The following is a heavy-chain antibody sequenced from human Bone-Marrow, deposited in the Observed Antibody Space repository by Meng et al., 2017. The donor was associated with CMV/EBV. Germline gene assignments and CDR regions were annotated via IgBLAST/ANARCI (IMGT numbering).Heavy chain of an antibody. CDR1: GGSISSYY. V-gene: IGHV4-59*01. CDR3: ARGTGYYTLFDY. CDR2: IYYSGST. J-gene: IGHJ4*02. D-gene: IGHD3/OR15-3a*01. Sequence: SETLSLTCTVSGGSISSYYWSWIRQPPGKGLEWIGYIYYSGSTNYNPPLKNRVTISVDTSKNQFSLKLSSVTAADTAVYYCARGTGYYTLFDYWGQGTLVTVSS.